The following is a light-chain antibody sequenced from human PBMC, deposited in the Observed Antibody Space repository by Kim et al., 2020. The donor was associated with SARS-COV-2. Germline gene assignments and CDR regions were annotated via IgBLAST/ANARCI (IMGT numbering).Light chain of an antibody. Sequence: DIQMTQSPSSLSASVGDRVTITCRASQCISNNLAWLQQRPGEAPKSLIYGASNVQSGVPSKFSGSGSGTEFTLTISGLQPEDFAPYSCQQYNSHPITFGHGPRLEIK. CDR2: GAS. V-gene: IGKV1-16*02. J-gene: IGKJ5*01. CDR3: QQYNSHPIT. CDR1: QCISNN.